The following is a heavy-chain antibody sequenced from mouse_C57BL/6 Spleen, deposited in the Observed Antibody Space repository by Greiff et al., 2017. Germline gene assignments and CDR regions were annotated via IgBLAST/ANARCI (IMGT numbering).Heavy chain of an antibody. V-gene: IGHV1-54*01. CDR1: GYAFTNYL. Sequence: QVQLQQSGAELVRPGTSVKVSCKASGYAFTNYLIEWVKQRPGQGLEWIGVINPGSGGTNYNEKFKGKATLTADKSSSTAYMQLSRLTSEDSAVYFCARGGWLLWVDYWGQGTSVTVSS. J-gene: IGHJ4*01. CDR2: INPGSGGT. CDR3: ARGGWLLWVDY. D-gene: IGHD2-3*01.